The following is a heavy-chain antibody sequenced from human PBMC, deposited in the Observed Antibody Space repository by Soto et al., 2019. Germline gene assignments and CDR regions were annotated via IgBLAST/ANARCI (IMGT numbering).Heavy chain of an antibody. CDR2: INSDERST. J-gene: IGHJ4*02. CDR1: GFTFSRYW. CDR3: ARGRGDYGDYGY. V-gene: IGHV3-74*01. Sequence: EVQLVESGGGLVQPGGSLRLSCAASGFTFSRYWMHWVRQAPGKGLVWVSRINSDERSTSYADSVKGRFTISRDNAKNTLFLQMNSLRGEDTAVYYCARGRGDYGDYGYWGQGTLVTVSS. D-gene: IGHD4-17*01.